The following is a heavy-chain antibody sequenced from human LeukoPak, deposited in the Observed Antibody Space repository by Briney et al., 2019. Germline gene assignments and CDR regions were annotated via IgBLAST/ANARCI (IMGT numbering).Heavy chain of an antibody. CDR3: ARGVNGDSRFDP. CDR1: GFTFSSYW. CDR2: IISDGSST. J-gene: IGHJ5*02. D-gene: IGHD4-17*01. V-gene: IGHV3-74*01. Sequence: GGSLRLSCAASGFTFSSYWMHWVRQAPGKGPVWVSRIISDGSSTSYADSVKGRFTISRDNAKKTLHLQMNSLRAEDTAVYYCARGVNGDSRFDPWGQGTLVTVSS.